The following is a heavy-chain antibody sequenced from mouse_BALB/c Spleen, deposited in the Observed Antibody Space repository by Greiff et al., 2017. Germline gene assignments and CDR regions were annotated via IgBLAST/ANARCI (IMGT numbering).Heavy chain of an antibody. V-gene: IGHV5-12-2*01. CDR1: GFTFSSYT. D-gene: IGHD2-14*01. CDR2: ISNGGGST. J-gene: IGHJ2*01. Sequence: DVMLVESGGGLVQPGGSLKLSCAASGFTFSSYTMSWVRQTPEKRLEWVAYISNGGGSTYYPDTVKGRFTISRDNAKNTLYLQMSSLKSEDTAMYYCARGEVRRGFDYWGQRTTLTVSA. CDR3: ARGEVRRGFDY.